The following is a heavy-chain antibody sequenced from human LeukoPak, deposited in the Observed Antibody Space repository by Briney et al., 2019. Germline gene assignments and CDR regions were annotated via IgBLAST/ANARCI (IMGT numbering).Heavy chain of an antibody. CDR3: ARDNYDSSTPYYFDY. Sequence: NSGGSLRLSCEASGFTFNTYSMNWARQAPGKGLEWVSSIDSSGGYMFYADSVKGRFTISRDNAKNSQYLQMNSLRAEDTAVYYCARDNYDSSTPYYFDYWGQGTLVTVSS. CDR1: GFTFNTYS. V-gene: IGHV3-21*01. CDR2: IDSSGGYM. J-gene: IGHJ4*02. D-gene: IGHD3-22*01.